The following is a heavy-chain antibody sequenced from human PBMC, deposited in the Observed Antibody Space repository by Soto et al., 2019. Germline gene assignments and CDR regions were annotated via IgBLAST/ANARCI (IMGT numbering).Heavy chain of an antibody. Sequence: EVQLLESGGGLVQPGGSLRLSCAASGFTFSSYAMSWVRQAPGKGLEWVSAISGSGGSTYYADSVKGRFTISRDNYKNTLYLQMNSLRAKDTAVYYCAEDHPIAVAGIFDYWGEGTMVTVYS. V-gene: IGHV3-23*01. J-gene: IGHJ4*02. CDR1: GFTFSSYA. CDR2: ISGSGGST. CDR3: AEDHPIAVAGIFDY. D-gene: IGHD6-19*01.